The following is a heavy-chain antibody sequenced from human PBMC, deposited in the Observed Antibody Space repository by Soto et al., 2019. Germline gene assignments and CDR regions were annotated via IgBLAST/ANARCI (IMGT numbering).Heavy chain of an antibody. CDR1: GFTFSNYS. CDR3: ASEKVRHYDFWF. Sequence: GGSLRLSCGASGFTFSNYSMTWVRQAPGKGLEWVSAISGSGGSTSYADSVKGRFTISRDNSKNTLYLQMNSLRVEDTAVYYCASEKVRHYDFWFWGQGTLVTVSS. V-gene: IGHV3-23*01. CDR2: ISGSGGST. J-gene: IGHJ4*02. D-gene: IGHD3-3*01.